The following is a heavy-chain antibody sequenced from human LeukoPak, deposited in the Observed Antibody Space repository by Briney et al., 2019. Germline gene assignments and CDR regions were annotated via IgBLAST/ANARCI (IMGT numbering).Heavy chain of an antibody. Sequence: SETLSLTCTVSGRSISSYYWSWLRQPPGKGLEWIGYIYYSGSTNYNPSLKSRVTISVDTSKNQFSLKLSSVTAADTAVYYCARHINVRGWRFDPWGQGTLVTVSS. CDR3: ARHINVRGWRFDP. V-gene: IGHV4-59*08. CDR2: IYYSGST. CDR1: GRSISSYY. D-gene: IGHD6-19*01. J-gene: IGHJ5*02.